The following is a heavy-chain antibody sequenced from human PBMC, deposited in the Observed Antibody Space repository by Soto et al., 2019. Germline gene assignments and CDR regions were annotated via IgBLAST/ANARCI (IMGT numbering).Heavy chain of an antibody. CDR2: INGDETIT. J-gene: IGHJ2*01. D-gene: IGHD6-6*01. Sequence: GGSLRLSCAASEFSISTFWMHWVRQAPGKGLVWVSRINGDETITEYADFVKGRFTISRDNSKNTPYLQMNSLRAEDTAVYYCARYSSSSWYFDLWGRGNLVTVSS. CDR1: EFSISTFW. CDR3: ARYSSSSWYFDL. V-gene: IGHV3-74*01.